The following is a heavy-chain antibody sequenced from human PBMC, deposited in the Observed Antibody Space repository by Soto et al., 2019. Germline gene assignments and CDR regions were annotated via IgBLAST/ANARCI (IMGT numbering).Heavy chain of an antibody. CDR3: ARGGSIYWYFDL. J-gene: IGHJ2*01. CDR2: INAGNGNT. V-gene: IGHV1-3*01. CDR1: GYTFTSYA. D-gene: IGHD1-26*01. Sequence: QVQLVQSGAEVKKPGASVKVSCKASGYTFTSYAMHWVRQAPGQRLEWMGWINAGNGNTKYSQKFQGRVTITRDTSASTAYMELSRLRSEDTAVYYCARGGSIYWYFDLWGRGTLVTVSS.